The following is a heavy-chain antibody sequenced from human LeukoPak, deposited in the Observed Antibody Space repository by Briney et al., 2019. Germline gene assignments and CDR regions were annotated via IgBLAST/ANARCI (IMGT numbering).Heavy chain of an antibody. V-gene: IGHV4-34*01. CDR3: ARQGYHDYVWGSYEIDI. CDR2: INHSGST. CDR1: GGSFSDYY. Sequence: PSETLSLTCGVYGGSFSDYYWSWIRQSPGKGLEWIGEINHSGSTNYNPSLKSRVTISIDTSKNQFSLKLSSVTAADTAVYYCARQGYHDYVWGSYEIDIWGQGIMVTVSS. J-gene: IGHJ3*02. D-gene: IGHD3-16*01.